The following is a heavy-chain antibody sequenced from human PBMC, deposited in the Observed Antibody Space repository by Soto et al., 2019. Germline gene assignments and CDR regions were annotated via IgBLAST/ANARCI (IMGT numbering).Heavy chain of an antibody. CDR1: GYTFNAYY. Sequence: ASVKVSCKASGYTFNAYYIHWVRQAPGQGLEWVGRINPNSGDTTYTQKFEGRVTMTRDTSISTAYLELTGLRSDDTAIYYCARAPRPLYNFDYWGQGTLVTVCS. V-gene: IGHV1-2*02. J-gene: IGHJ4*02. CDR3: ARAPRPLYNFDY. D-gene: IGHD6-6*01. CDR2: INPNSGDT.